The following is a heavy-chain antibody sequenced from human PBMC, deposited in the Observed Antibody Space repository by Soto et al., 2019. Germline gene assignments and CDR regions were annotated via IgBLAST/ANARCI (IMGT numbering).Heavy chain of an antibody. CDR2: ISWDIGSV. D-gene: IGHD2-15*01. Sequence: EVQLVESGGGLVQPGRSLRLSCTASGFTFDDSAMHWVGQAPGKGLSWFSGISWDIGSVGYADSVKGRFTISRDNAKNSLYLQMNSLIAEDTALYYCAKLTSGGSSRSDYWGQGTLVTVSS. V-gene: IGHV3-9*01. CDR1: GFTFDDSA. CDR3: AKLTSGGSSRSDY. J-gene: IGHJ4*02.